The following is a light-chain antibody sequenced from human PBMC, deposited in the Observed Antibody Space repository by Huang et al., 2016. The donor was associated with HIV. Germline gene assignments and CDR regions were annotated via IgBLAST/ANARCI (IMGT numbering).Light chain of an antibody. CDR1: QSISSY. V-gene: IGKV1-39*01. CDR3: QQSYSTLTWT. Sequence: DIQMTQSPSSLSASVGDRVTSTCRASQSISSYLNWYQQKPGKAPNLLIYAASNLQSGVPSRFSGSGSGTDFTLTISSLQPEDFATYYCQQSYSTLTWTFGQGTKVEIK. J-gene: IGKJ1*01. CDR2: AAS.